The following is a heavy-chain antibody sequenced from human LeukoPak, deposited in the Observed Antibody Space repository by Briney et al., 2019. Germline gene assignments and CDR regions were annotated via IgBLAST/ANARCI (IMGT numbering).Heavy chain of an antibody. Sequence: SETLSLTCTVSGGSFSSYYWSWIRQPPGKGLEWIGSIYYSGSTDYNPSLKSRVTISVDTSKNQFSLKLSSVTAADTAVYYCARVRSVGATPLVVRDAFDIWGQGTVVTVSS. J-gene: IGHJ3*02. D-gene: IGHD1-26*01. CDR1: GGSFSSYY. CDR2: IYYSGST. CDR3: ARVRSVGATPLVVRDAFDI. V-gene: IGHV4-59*01.